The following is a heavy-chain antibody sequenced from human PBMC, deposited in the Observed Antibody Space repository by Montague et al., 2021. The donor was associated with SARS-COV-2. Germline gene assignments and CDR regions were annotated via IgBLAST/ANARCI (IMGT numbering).Heavy chain of an antibody. J-gene: IGHJ6*02. CDR2: IWYDGSNK. Sequence: SLRLSCAASGFTFSSYGMHWVRQAPGKGLEWVAVIWYDGSNKYYADSGKGRFTISRDNSKNTLYLQMNSLRAEDTAVYYCARILSYYYGMDVWGQGTTVTVSS. CDR3: ARILSYYYGMDV. D-gene: IGHD2-15*01. V-gene: IGHV3-33*01. CDR1: GFTFSSYG.